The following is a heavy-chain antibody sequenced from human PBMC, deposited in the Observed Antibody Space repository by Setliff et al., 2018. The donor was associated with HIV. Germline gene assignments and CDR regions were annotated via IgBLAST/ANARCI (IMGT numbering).Heavy chain of an antibody. CDR1: GYTFAGYG. CDR3: ARDSSASRTPPLH. D-gene: IGHD2-15*01. V-gene: IGHV1-18*01. CDR2: INIYTGDR. J-gene: IGHJ4*02. Sequence: VKVSCKASGYTFAGYGIHWVRQAPGQGLEWVGWINIYTGDRTYADNFQYRVTMTADTSTSTVYMELRHLRSDDTAVYYCARDSSASRTPPLHWGQGTLVTVS.